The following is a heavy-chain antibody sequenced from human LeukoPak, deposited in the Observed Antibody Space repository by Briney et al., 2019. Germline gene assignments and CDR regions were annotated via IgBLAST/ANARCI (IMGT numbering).Heavy chain of an antibody. CDR3: AKDEYYYDSSGYPRF. CDR2: ISGRGDNT. V-gene: IGHV3-23*01. J-gene: IGHJ4*02. D-gene: IGHD3-22*01. CDR1: GFTFSIYA. Sequence: GRSLRLFCGASGFTFSIYAMSWVRQAPGKGLERVSGISGRGDNTYYADSVKGRFTISRDNSKNTLYLQMNSLRAEDTALYYCAKDEYYYDSSGYPRFWGQGTPVTVSS.